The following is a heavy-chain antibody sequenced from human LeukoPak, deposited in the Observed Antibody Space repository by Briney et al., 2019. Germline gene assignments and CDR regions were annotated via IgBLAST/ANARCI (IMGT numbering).Heavy chain of an antibody. Sequence: GRSLRLSCAASGFTFSSYGMHWVRQAPGKGLEWVAVIWYDGSNKYYADSVKGRFTISRDNSKNTLYLQMNSLRAEDTAVYYCARGRHCSSTSCPLDYWGQGTLVTVSS. D-gene: IGHD2-2*01. CDR1: GFTFSSYG. J-gene: IGHJ4*02. CDR3: ARGRHCSSTSCPLDY. CDR2: IWYDGSNK. V-gene: IGHV3-33*01.